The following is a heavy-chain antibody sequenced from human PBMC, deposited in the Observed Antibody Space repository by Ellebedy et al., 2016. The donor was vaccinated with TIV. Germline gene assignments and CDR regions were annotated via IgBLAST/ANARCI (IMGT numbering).Heavy chain of an antibody. J-gene: IGHJ3*02. CDR2: ISGSGGST. V-gene: IGHV3-23*01. CDR3: ARDKRDGYKETRQLWDI. CDR1: GFTFSSYA. Sequence: PGGSLRLSCAASGFTFSSYAMSWVRQAPGKGLEWVSAISGSGGSTYYADSVKGRFTISRDNSKNTLYLQMNSLRSEDTAVYYCARDKRDGYKETRQLWDIWGQGTMVTVSS. D-gene: IGHD5-24*01.